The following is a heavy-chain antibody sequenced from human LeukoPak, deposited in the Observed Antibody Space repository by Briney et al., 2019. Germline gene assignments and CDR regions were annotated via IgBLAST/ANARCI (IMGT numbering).Heavy chain of an antibody. D-gene: IGHD3-9*01. J-gene: IGHJ3*02. V-gene: IGHV3-30*04. CDR3: ARPKLRYFDWYDAFDI. Sequence: GGSLRLSCAASGFTFSSYAMHWVRQAPGKGLEWVAVISYDGSNKYYADSVKGRFTISRDNSKNTLYLQMNSLRAEDTVVYYCARPKLRYFDWYDAFDIWGQGTMVTVSS. CDR1: GFTFSSYA. CDR2: ISYDGSNK.